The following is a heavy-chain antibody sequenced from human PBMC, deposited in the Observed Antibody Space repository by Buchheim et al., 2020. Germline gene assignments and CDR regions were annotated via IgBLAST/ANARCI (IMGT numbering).Heavy chain of an antibody. CDR2: ISYDGSNK. V-gene: IGHV3-30*04. CDR3: ARALAAGYDYVWGSYRYDYFDY. D-gene: IGHD3-16*02. CDR1: GFTFSSYA. Sequence: QVQLVESGGGVVQPGRSLRLSCAASGFTFSSYAMHWVRQAPGKGLEWVAVISYDGSNKYYADSVKGRFTISRDNSKNTLYLPMNSLRAEDTAVYYCARALAAGYDYVWGSYRYDYFDYWGQGTL. J-gene: IGHJ4*02.